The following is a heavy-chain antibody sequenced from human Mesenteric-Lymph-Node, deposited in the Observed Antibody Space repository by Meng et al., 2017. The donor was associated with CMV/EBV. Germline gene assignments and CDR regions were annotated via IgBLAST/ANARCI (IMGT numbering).Heavy chain of an antibody. Sequence: QLKEAGPGLVKPSDAPSLSCIVSGDSISNSTYYWTWIRHPPGKGLEWIGSVHHSGTTYYNPSLKGRLTISVDTSANLFSLRLTTVTAADTATYYCARRGNYDSDYSEYWGQGTLVTVSS. CDR3: ARRGNYDSDYSEY. CDR1: GDSISNSTYY. V-gene: IGHV4-39*01. J-gene: IGHJ4*02. CDR2: VHHSGTT. D-gene: IGHD3-22*01.